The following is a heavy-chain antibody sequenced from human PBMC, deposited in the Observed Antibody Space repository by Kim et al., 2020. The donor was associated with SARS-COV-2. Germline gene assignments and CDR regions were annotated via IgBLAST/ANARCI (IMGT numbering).Heavy chain of an antibody. J-gene: IGHJ4*01. CDR2: INHSGST. V-gene: IGHV4-34*01. Sequence: SETLSLTCAVYGGSFSGYYWSWIRQPPGKGLEWIGEINHSGSTNYNPSLKSRVTISVDTSKNQFSLKLSSVTAADTAVYYCARGSPTIFGVVPLYYFDY. CDR3: ARGSPTIFGVVPLYYFDY. D-gene: IGHD3-3*01. CDR1: GGSFSGYY.